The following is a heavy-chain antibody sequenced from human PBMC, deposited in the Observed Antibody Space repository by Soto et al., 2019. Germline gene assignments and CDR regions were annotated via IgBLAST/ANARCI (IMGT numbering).Heavy chain of an antibody. CDR2: INHSGST. CDR1: GGSFSGYY. Sequence: SEILSLTCAVYGGSFSGYYWSWIRQPPGKGLEWIGEINHSGSTNYNPSLKSRVTISVDTSKNQFSLKLSSVTAADTAVYYCARGFGYSSSLVRIYFDYWGQGTLVTVSS. V-gene: IGHV4-34*01. D-gene: IGHD6-13*01. CDR3: ARGFGYSSSLVRIYFDY. J-gene: IGHJ4*02.